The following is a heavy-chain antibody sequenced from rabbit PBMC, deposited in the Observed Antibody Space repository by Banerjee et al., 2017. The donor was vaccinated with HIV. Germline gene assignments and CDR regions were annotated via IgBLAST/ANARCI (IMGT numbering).Heavy chain of an antibody. J-gene: IGHJ4*01. CDR2: IRGSDGNT. Sequence: QSLEESGGDLVEPGASLTLTCTASGFAFGNYYMTWVRQAPGKGLEWIACIRGSDGNTHYASWAKGRFTISKTSSTTVTLQMTSLTAADTATYFCARDLDNRGYDSDLWGPGTLVTVS. CDR1: GFAFGNYY. CDR3: ARDLDNRGYDSDL. V-gene: IGHV1S40*01. D-gene: IGHD1-1*01.